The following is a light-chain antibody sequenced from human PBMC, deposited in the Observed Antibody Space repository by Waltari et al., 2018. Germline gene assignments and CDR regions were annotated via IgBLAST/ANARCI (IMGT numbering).Light chain of an antibody. Sequence: ESELTQSPATLSLSQGDRVTLTCRASQSVRSYLAWYQQKPGQAPKLLIYDASNRATGIPARFSGSGSGTDFTLTISSLEPEDVAVYYCQQRSNWPLTFGGGTKVEI. CDR1: QSVRSY. CDR3: QQRSNWPLT. CDR2: DAS. V-gene: IGKV3-11*01. J-gene: IGKJ4*01.